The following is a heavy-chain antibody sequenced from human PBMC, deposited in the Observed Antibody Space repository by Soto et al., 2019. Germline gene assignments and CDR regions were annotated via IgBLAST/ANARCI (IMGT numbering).Heavy chain of an antibody. CDR2: IYYRGNA. Sequence: QLQLQESGPGLVKPSETLSLTCSVSDDSINSDKYYWGWLRQPPGKGLEWIGSIYYRGNAYYNPSLQTRVTISLDKSKGQFSLKLNSVTAADSAVYFCARLEGLATISYYFDFWGPGALVTVSS. CDR3: ARLEGLATISYYFDF. V-gene: IGHV4-39*01. J-gene: IGHJ4*02. CDR1: DDSINSDKYY. D-gene: IGHD5-12*01.